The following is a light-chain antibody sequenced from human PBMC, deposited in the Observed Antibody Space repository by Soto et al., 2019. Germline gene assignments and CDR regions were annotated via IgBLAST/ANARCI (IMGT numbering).Light chain of an antibody. CDR2: EVS. J-gene: IGLJ1*01. CDR1: SSDVGGYNY. V-gene: IGLV2-8*01. CDR3: SSYAGTSSLV. Sequence: QSALTQPASVSGSPGQSITLSFTGTSSDVGGYNYVSWYQQHPGKAPKLMIYEVSKRPSGVHDRFSGSKSVSTASLTVSGLQAEDEADYYCSSYAGTSSLVFGTGTKRTVL.